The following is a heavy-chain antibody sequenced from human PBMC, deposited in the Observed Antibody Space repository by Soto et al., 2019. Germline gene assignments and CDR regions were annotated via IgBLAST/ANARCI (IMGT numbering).Heavy chain of an antibody. CDR2: VIPILGTA. J-gene: IGHJ4*02. CDR3: ARLGHPGH. V-gene: IGHV1-69*01. CDR1: GGSLRNSV. Sequence: QVQLVQSGAEVKKPGSSVKVSCPASGGSLRNSVISWVRQAPAQRLEWMGWVIPILGTANYAQKFQGTVTTTANEYTSTAYMDLSSLSPDDTAVYYCARLGHPGHWGPGTLVIVSS.